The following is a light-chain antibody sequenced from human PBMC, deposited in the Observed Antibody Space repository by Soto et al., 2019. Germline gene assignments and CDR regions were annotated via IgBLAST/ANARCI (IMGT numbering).Light chain of an antibody. V-gene: IGKV3-15*01. Sequence: EIVMTQSPATLSVSPGERATLSCRASQSVSSNLAWYQQKPGQAPRLLIYGASTRATGIPARFSGSGSGTDITLTISRLQSEDFAVYYCQQYTNWPTFGPGTKVDIK. CDR1: QSVSSN. CDR3: QQYTNWPT. J-gene: IGKJ3*01. CDR2: GAS.